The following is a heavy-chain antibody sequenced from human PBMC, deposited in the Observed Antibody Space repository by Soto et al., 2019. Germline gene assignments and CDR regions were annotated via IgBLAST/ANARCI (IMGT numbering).Heavy chain of an antibody. CDR3: TKEFRHDNWFFEH. D-gene: IGHD3-10*01. J-gene: IGHJ4*02. CDR2: IAHDGSVS. Sequence: GGSLRLSCAASGFTFSSHGMQWVRQAPGKGLEWVAVIAHDGSVSYYTDSVRGRFTVSRDNSKNIVYLQMDSLRAEDTAVYYCTKEFRHDNWFFEHWGQGMLVTVSS. V-gene: IGHV3-30*18. CDR1: GFTFSSHG.